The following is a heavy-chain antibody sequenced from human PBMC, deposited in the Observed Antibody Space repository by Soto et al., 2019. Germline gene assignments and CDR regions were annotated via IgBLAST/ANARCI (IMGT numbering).Heavy chain of an antibody. CDR1: GVSISGSSYY. CDR2: IYYSGQT. V-gene: IGHV4-39*01. Sequence: QLQLQESGPGLVKPSETLSLICSVSGVSISGSSYYWGWIRQPPGKGLEWIGSIYYSGQTYYNPSIKSRVTISVDRSKNQFSQNLTSVTATDTAFYYCARHGSSWGQGTLVTVSS. J-gene: IGHJ5*02. CDR3: ARHGSS.